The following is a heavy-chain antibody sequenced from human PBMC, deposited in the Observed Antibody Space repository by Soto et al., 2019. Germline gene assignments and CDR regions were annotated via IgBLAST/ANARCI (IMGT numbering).Heavy chain of an antibody. CDR1: GYTFTDYH. Sequence: QVHLVQSGAEVKRPGDSVKVCCQASGYTFTDYHIHWVRQAPGQGLEWMGRVTPRSGEVYYSPKFQGRVTLTRDTSISTAYMELTTLKFDDTAVFYCARVPILGPTGDFDYWGQGTLATVSS. V-gene: IGHV1-2*02. CDR2: VTPRSGEV. D-gene: IGHD1-26*01. J-gene: IGHJ4*02. CDR3: ARVPILGPTGDFDY.